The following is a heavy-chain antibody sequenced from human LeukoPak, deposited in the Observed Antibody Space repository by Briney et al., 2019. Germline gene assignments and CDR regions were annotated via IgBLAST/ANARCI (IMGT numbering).Heavy chain of an antibody. Sequence: SETLSLTCTVSGGSISSGGYYWSWIRQHPGKGLEWIGYIYYSGSTYYNPSLKSRVTISVDTSKNQFSLKLSSVTAADTAVYYCASRRYCTNGVCYIFDYWGQGTLVTVSS. V-gene: IGHV4-31*03. J-gene: IGHJ4*02. D-gene: IGHD2-8*01. CDR1: GGSISSGGYY. CDR2: IYYSGST. CDR3: ASRRYCTNGVCYIFDY.